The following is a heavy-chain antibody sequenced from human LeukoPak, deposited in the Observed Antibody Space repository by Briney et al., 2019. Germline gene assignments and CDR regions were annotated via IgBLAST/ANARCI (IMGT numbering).Heavy chain of an antibody. J-gene: IGHJ4*02. Sequence: SETLSLTCTVSGGSISSGSYYWRWIRQPAGKGLESIGRSYTSGSTNYNPSLKSRLTISVDTSKNQFSLKLSSVTAADTAVYYCARDSGYYDLWNCVADYWGQGTLVTVSS. V-gene: IGHV4-61*02. CDR2: SYTSGST. CDR1: GGSISSGSYY. CDR3: ARDSGYYDLWNCVADY. D-gene: IGHD3-3*01.